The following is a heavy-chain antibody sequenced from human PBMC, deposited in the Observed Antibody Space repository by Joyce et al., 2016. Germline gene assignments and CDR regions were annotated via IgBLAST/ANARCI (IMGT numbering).Heavy chain of an antibody. V-gene: IGHV3-21*01. CDR2: ISVTSYYM. CDR1: GSTFSTAS. J-gene: IGHJ6*02. Sequence: QLVESGGGVVKPGGSLRLSCEASGSTFSTASMSWFRQAPGKGLGLVAAISVTSYYMFPAETVRGRFTVSRNNAKKTLYLQMNSLRAEDSAVFYCARGGISYYYAMDVWGQGTTVTVSS. D-gene: IGHD3-16*01. CDR3: ARGGISYYYAMDV.